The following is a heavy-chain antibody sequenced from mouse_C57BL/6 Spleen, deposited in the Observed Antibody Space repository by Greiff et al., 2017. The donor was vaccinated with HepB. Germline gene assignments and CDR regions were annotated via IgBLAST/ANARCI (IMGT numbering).Heavy chain of an antibody. CDR2: IHPNSGST. CDR3: ASIYDGYPAWFAD. D-gene: IGHD2-3*01. V-gene: IGHV1-64*01. CDR1: GYTFTSYW. J-gene: IGHJ3*01. Sequence: QVQLQQPGAELVKPGASVKLSCKASGYTFTSYWMHWVKQRPGQGLEWIGMIHPNSGSTNYNEKFKSKATLTVDKSSSTAYMQLSSLTSEDSAVYYCASIYDGYPAWFADWGQGTLVTVSA.